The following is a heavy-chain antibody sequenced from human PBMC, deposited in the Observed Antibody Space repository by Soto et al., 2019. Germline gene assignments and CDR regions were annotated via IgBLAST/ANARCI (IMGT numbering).Heavy chain of an antibody. CDR3: AREDYYDSSGYYYY. CDR2: IYYSGST. Sequence: SETLSLTCTVSGGSISSGGYYWSWIHQHPGKGLEWIGYIYYSGSTYYNPSLKSRVTISVDTSKNQFSLKLSSVTAADTAVYYCAREDYYDSSGYYYYWGQGTLVTAPQ. D-gene: IGHD3-22*01. CDR1: GGSISSGGYY. J-gene: IGHJ4*02. V-gene: IGHV4-31*03.